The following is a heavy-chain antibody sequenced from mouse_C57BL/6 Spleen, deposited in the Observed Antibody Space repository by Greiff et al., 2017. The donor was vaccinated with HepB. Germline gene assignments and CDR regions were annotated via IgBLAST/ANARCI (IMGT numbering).Heavy chain of an antibody. Sequence: QVQLKHSGPELVKPGASVKISCKASGYAFSSSWMNWVKQRPGKGLEWIGRIYPGDGDTNYNGKFKGKATLTADKSSSTAYMQLSSLTSEASAVYFGAQEGSYYGNYGGYFDVWGTGTTVTVSS. CDR2: IYPGDGDT. D-gene: IGHD2-1*01. CDR1: GYAFSSSW. V-gene: IGHV1-82*01. CDR3: AQEGSYYGNYGGYFDV. J-gene: IGHJ1*03.